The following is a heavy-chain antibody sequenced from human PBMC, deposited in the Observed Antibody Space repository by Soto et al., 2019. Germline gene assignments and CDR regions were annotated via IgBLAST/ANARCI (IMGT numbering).Heavy chain of an antibody. V-gene: IGHV3-30-3*01. J-gene: IGHJ6*02. CDR2: ISYDGSNK. CDR3: ARGDREDIAVVVGVRPGEYGVDV. D-gene: IGHD2-15*01. CDR1: GFTFRNYA. Sequence: QVQLVESGGGVVQPGRSLRLSCAASGFTFRNYAMHWVRQAPGKGLECVAVISYDGSNKFYRDYVKGRFTISRDNSKNTLYLQINSLRYEDTAVYYCARGDREDIAVVVGVRPGEYGVDVWGHGTTVTVSS.